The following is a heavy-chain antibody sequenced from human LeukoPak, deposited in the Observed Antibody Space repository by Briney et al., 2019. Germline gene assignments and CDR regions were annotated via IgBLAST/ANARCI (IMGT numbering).Heavy chain of an antibody. CDR3: ARHLGVVVALPHFYYGMDV. V-gene: IGHV4-59*01. J-gene: IGHJ6*02. D-gene: IGHD2-21*01. CDR1: GDSMTYSY. CDR2: IYYSGST. Sequence: PSETLSLTCTVSGDSMTYSYWSWIRHPPATGLERIGYIYYSGSTNYNPSLKSRVTISVDTSKNQFSLKLSSVTAADTAVYYCARHLGVVVALPHFYYGMDVWGQGTTVTVSS.